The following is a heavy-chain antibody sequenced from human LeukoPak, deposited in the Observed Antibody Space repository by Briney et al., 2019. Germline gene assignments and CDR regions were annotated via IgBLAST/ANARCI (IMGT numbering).Heavy chain of an antibody. CDR2: IVVGSGNT. CDR3: AREANNEYYDSSGYSDY. D-gene: IGHD3-22*01. CDR1: GSTFTSSA. J-gene: IGHJ4*02. Sequence: GASVKVSCKASGSTFTSSAMQWVRQARGQRLEWIGWIVVGSGNTNYAQKFQGRVTITADKSTSTAYMELSGLRSEDTAVYYCAREANNEYYDSSGYSDYWGQGTLVTVSS. V-gene: IGHV1-58*02.